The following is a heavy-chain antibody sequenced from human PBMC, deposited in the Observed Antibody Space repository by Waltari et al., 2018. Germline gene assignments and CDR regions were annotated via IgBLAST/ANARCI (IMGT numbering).Heavy chain of an antibody. CDR3: ARLGYDGDWPIYGLDV. CDR1: DYRFTKYG. D-gene: IGHD4-17*01. Sequence: QVQLVQSGAEMKTPGASVKVSCKASDYRFTKYGFNWVRQAPGQGLEWMGWISTYNGDTNYAQQLQGRLTLSSDTSTGTAYMELRNLRSVDTGVYYCARLGYDGDWPIYGLDVWGQGTTITVSS. V-gene: IGHV1-18*04. J-gene: IGHJ6*02. CDR2: ISTYNGDT.